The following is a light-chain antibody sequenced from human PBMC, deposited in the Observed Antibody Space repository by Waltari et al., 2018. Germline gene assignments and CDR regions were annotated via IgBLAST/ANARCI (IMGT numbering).Light chain of an antibody. CDR2: SDN. CDR3: AAWDDSLKEV. J-gene: IGLJ3*02. V-gene: IGLV1-44*01. CDR1: SSNIGSNT. Sequence: QSVLTQPPSASGTPGQRVSISCSGSSSNIGSNTVHWYQQLPGTAPKLLIYSDNQRPSGVPVRFSGSKSGSSASLAISGLQSEDEADYYCAAWDDSLKEVFGGGTKLTVL.